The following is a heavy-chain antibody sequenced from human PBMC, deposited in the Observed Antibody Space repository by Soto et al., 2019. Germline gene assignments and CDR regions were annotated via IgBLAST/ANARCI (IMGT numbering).Heavy chain of an antibody. V-gene: IGHV1-18*01. Sequence: QVQLVQSGAEVKKPGASVKVSCKASGYTFTSYGISWVRQAPGQGLEWMGWISAYNGNINYAQKLQGRVTMTTDTSTSTAYMELRSLRSDDTAVYYCARPTGYYYGSGNRWYFDYWGQGTLVTVSS. CDR2: ISAYNGNI. CDR1: GYTFTSYG. D-gene: IGHD3-10*01. J-gene: IGHJ4*02. CDR3: ARPTGYYYGSGNRWYFDY.